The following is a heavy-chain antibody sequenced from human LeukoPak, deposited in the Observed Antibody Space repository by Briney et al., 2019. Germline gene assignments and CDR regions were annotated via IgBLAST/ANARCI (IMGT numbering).Heavy chain of an antibody. V-gene: IGHV1-69*13. Sequence: SVKVSCKASGGTFSSYAISWVRQAPGQGLEWMGGIIPIFGTANYAQKFQGRVTITADESTSTAYMELSSLRSEDTAVYYCARSTYYDFWSGYYSPNPIDYWGQGTLVTVSS. CDR3: ARSTYYDFWSGYYSPNPIDY. D-gene: IGHD3-3*01. J-gene: IGHJ4*02. CDR1: GGTFSSYA. CDR2: IIPIFGTA.